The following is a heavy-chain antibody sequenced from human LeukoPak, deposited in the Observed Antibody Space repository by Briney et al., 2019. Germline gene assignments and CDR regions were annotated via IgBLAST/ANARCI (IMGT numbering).Heavy chain of an antibody. Sequence: GGSLRLSCAASGFAFSSYSMNWVRQAPGKGLEWVSSISSSSSYIYYADSVKGRFTISRDNAKNSLYLQMNSLRAEDTAVYYCARAAMSYSSGQESGYWGQGTLDTVSS. CDR2: ISSSSSYI. CDR3: ARAAMSYSSGQESGY. J-gene: IGHJ4*02. V-gene: IGHV3-21*01. D-gene: IGHD6-19*01. CDR1: GFAFSSYS.